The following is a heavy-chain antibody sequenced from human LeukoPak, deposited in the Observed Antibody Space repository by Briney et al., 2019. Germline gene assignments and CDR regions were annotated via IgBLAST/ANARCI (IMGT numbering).Heavy chain of an antibody. CDR1: GGSFSGFY. Sequence: SETLSFTCAVSGGSFSGFYWTWIRQPPGKGLEWIGEINHSGSTSYNPSLKSRVTMLVDTSKHQFSLKLSSVTAADTAVYYCARAVDSWGQGTLVTVSS. CDR3: ARAVDS. J-gene: IGHJ5*01. D-gene: IGHD4-17*01. CDR2: INHSGST. V-gene: IGHV4-34*01.